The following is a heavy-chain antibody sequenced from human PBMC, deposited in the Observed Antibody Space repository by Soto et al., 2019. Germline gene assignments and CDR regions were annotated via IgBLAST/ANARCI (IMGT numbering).Heavy chain of an antibody. J-gene: IGHJ4*02. CDR3: ARGRANYYGSGSYYNDY. CDR1: GGSFSGYY. CDR2: INHSGST. Sequence: SETLSLTCAVYGGSFSGYYWSWIRQPPGKGLEWIGEINHSGSTNYNPSLKSRVTISVDTSKNQFSLELSSVTAADTAVYYCARGRANYYGSGSYYNDYWGQGTLVTVSS. D-gene: IGHD3-10*01. V-gene: IGHV4-34*01.